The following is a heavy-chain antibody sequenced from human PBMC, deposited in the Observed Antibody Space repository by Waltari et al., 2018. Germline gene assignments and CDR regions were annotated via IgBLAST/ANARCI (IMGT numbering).Heavy chain of an antibody. CDR2: LYYTGST. CDR1: RGPLSSAHYY. CDR3: AREADYYDSSAYVG. V-gene: IGHV4-39*02. D-gene: IGHD3-22*01. J-gene: IGHJ4*02. Sequence: QLQLQESGPGLVKPSATLSLTCTVSRGPLSSAHYYWGWIRQPPGKGLEWIGTLYYTGSTFYNPSLNSRVTISVDTLKNQFSLKLSSVTAADTAVYYCAREADYYDSSAYVGWGQGTLVTVSS.